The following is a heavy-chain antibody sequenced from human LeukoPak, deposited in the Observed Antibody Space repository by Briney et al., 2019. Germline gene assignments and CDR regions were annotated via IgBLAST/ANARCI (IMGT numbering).Heavy chain of an antibody. D-gene: IGHD6-19*01. Sequence: SVEVSCKASGGTFSSYSITWVRQAPGQGLEWMGRIIPTLGIANYAQKFQGRVTITADKSTSTAYMELSSLRSEDTAVYYCAGEEERGVTVAGTAFDYWGQGTLVTVSS. V-gene: IGHV1-69*04. J-gene: IGHJ4*02. CDR1: GGTFSSYS. CDR2: IIPTLGIA. CDR3: AGEEERGVTVAGTAFDY.